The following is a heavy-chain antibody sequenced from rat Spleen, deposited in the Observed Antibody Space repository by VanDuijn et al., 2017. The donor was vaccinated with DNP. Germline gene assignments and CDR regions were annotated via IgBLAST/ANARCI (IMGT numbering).Heavy chain of an antibody. D-gene: IGHD1-5*01. J-gene: IGHJ3*01. Sequence: EVQLVESGGGLLQPGRSLKLSCAASGFTFSDYAMVWVRQAPKKGLEWVATISYDGFRTYHRDSVKGRFTISRDNSKSTLYLQMDSLRSEDTATYYCARHEEQPWFAYWDQGTLVTVSS. CDR3: ARHEEQPWFAY. CDR2: ISYDGFRT. CDR1: GFTFSDYA. V-gene: IGHV5-17*01.